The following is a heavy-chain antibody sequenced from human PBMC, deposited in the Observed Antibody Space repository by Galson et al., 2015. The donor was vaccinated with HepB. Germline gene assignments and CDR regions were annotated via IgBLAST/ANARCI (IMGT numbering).Heavy chain of an antibody. D-gene: IGHD3-3*01. Sequence: SLRLSCAASGFTFSSYEMNWVRQAPGKGLEWVSYISSSGSTIYYADSVKGRFTISRDNAKNSLYLQMNSLRAEDTAVYYCARVETTYYDFWSGYSHFDYWGQGTLVTVSS. V-gene: IGHV3-48*03. CDR1: GFTFSSYE. CDR3: ARVETTYYDFWSGYSHFDY. J-gene: IGHJ4*02. CDR2: ISSSGSTI.